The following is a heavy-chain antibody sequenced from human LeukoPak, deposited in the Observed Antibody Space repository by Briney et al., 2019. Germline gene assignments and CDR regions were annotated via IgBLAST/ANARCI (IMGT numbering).Heavy chain of an antibody. D-gene: IGHD2-21*01. Sequence: GGSLRLSCEASGFTFSTYAMHWVRQAPGKGLEWVAFVRLDGSDKYYADSVKGRFTISRDNSKNTLYLQMNSLRAEDTAVYYCAKGGVAPDYWGQGTLVTVSS. V-gene: IGHV3-30*02. CDR1: GFTFSTYA. J-gene: IGHJ4*02. CDR2: VRLDGSDK. CDR3: AKGGVAPDY.